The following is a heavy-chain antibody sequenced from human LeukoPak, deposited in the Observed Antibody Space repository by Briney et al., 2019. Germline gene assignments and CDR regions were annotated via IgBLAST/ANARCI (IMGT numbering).Heavy chain of an antibody. V-gene: IGHV3-30*02. CDR2: IRYDGSNK. CDR1: GFSFSDFA. CDR3: ATDVHPGNNWFDP. Sequence: GVSLRLSCAASGFSFSDFAMHWVRQAPGKGLEWVAFIRYDGSNKYYADSVKGRFTISRDDSKNTLYLQMNSLRTEDTAVYYCATDVHPGNNWFDPWGQGTLVTVSS. J-gene: IGHJ5*02. D-gene: IGHD1-1*01.